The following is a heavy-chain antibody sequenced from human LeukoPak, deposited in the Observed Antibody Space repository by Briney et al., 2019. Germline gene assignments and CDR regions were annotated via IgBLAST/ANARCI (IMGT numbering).Heavy chain of an antibody. CDR1: GFTVSSNY. CDR2: IYSGGST. CDR3: ARDTRQCNYFDH. V-gene: IGHV3-53*01. J-gene: IGHJ4*02. Sequence: GGSLRLSCAASGFTVSSNYMSWGRQAPGKGLEWVSVIYSGGSTYYADSVKGRFTISRDTSKNTLYLQVNSLRADDTAVYYCARDTRQCNYFDHWGQGTLVTVSS. D-gene: IGHD4-11*01.